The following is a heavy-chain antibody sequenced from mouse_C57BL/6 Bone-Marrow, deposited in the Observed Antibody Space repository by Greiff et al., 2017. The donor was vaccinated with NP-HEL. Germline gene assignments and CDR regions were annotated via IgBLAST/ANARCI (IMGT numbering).Heavy chain of an antibody. Sequence: EVNVVESGGGLVQPKGSLKLSCAASGFSFNTYAMNWVRQAPGKGLEWVARIRSKSNNYATYYADSVKDRFTISRDASESMLYLQMNNLKTEDTAMEYCVRQVYDYDGVYFDYWGQGTTLTVSS. D-gene: IGHD2-4*01. CDR3: VRQVYDYDGVYFDY. CDR1: GFSFNTYA. CDR2: IRSKSNNYAT. V-gene: IGHV10-1*01. J-gene: IGHJ2*01.